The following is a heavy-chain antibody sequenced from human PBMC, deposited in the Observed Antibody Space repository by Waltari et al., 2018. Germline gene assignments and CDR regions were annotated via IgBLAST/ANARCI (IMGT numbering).Heavy chain of an antibody. J-gene: IGHJ2*01. V-gene: IGHV4-30-4*01. Sequence: QVQLQESGPGLVKPSQTLSLTCTVSGDPIRRGTYYWSWIRPPSGKGLEWLGYIYYTGATSYNPSLRNRITMSLDASKGEFSMNMRSLTAADTAVYYCVRTLGFCTASTCSYGYFDLWGRGTLVAVSP. CDR1: GDPIRRGTYY. D-gene: IGHD3-10*01. CDR3: VRTLGFCTASTCSYGYFDL. CDR2: IYYTGAT.